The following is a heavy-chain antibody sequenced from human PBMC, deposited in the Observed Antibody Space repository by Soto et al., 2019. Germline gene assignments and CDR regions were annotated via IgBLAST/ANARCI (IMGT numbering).Heavy chain of an antibody. Sequence: ASVKVSCKASGYTFTSYDINWVRQATGQGLEWMGWMNPNSGNTGYAQKFQGRVTMTRNTSISTAYMELSSLRSEDTAVYYCARGLRHYYYYGMDVWGQGTTASVSS. J-gene: IGHJ6*02. CDR3: ARGLRHYYYYGMDV. CDR1: GYTFTSYD. V-gene: IGHV1-8*01. CDR2: MNPNSGNT.